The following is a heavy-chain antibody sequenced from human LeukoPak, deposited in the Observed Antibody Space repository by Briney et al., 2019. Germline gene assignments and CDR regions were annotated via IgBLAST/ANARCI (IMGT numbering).Heavy chain of an antibody. V-gene: IGHV4-34*01. D-gene: IGHD6-13*01. Sequence: SETLSLTCAVYGGSFSGYYWSWIRQPPGEGLEWIGEINHSGSTNYNPSLKSRVTISVDTSKNQFSLKLSSVTAADTAVYYCASYIAAGTTTIEGDDYWGQGTLVTVSS. CDR3: ASYIAAGTTTIEGDDY. CDR2: INHSGST. J-gene: IGHJ4*02. CDR1: GGSFSGYY.